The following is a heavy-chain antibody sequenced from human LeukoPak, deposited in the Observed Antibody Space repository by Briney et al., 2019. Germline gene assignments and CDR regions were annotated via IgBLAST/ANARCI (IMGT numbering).Heavy chain of an antibody. CDR2: ISGSGGST. D-gene: IGHD4-17*01. CDR3: AKGAAVTTWDYFDY. Sequence: GGSLRLSCAASGFTFSSYAMSWVRQAPGKGLEWVSVISGSGGSTYYADSVKGRFTISRDNSKNTLYLKMNSLSAEDTAVYYCAKGAAVTTWDYFDYWGQGTLVTVSS. V-gene: IGHV3-23*01. CDR1: GFTFSSYA. J-gene: IGHJ4*02.